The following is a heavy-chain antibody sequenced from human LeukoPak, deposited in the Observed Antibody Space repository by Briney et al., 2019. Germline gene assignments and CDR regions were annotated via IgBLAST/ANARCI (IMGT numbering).Heavy chain of an antibody. J-gene: IGHJ3*02. Sequence: PSETLSLTCTVSGVSITSYYWSWIRQPPGKGLEWIGYIYYTGSTIYNPSLKSRVTISVDTSKNQFSLKLSPVTAADTAVYYCARHVPSTSSDAFDIWGQGTMVTVSS. CDR2: IYYTGST. CDR3: ARHVPSTSSDAFDI. CDR1: GVSITSYY. V-gene: IGHV4-59*08.